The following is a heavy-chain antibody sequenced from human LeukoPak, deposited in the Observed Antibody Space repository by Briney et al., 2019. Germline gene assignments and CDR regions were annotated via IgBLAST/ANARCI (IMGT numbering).Heavy chain of an antibody. CDR1: GGSISSYY. CDR3: AGDGYKTNWYFDL. Sequence: SETLSLTWAVSGGSISSYYWSWIRQPPGKGLEWIGYVSYSGSTSYNPSLKSRVTISVDTSKNQFSLKLSSVTAADTAVYYCAGDGYKTNWYFDLWGRGTLVTVSS. D-gene: IGHD5-24*01. CDR2: VSYSGST. V-gene: IGHV4-59*01. J-gene: IGHJ2*01.